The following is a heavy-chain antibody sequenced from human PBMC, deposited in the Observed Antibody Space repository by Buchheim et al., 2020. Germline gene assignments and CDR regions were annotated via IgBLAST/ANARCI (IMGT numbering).Heavy chain of an antibody. D-gene: IGHD3-10*01. CDR3: ARGHYYGSGTNSAFDP. CDR1: GGSIGTYY. CDR2: ISYSGST. V-gene: IGHV4-59*01. J-gene: IGHJ5*01. Sequence: QVQLQESGPGLVKPSETLSLTCTVSGGSIGTYYWSWIRQPPGKGLEWIGHISYSGSTKYNPSLKSRVTMSVDTSQNPLSLNLISVTAADTAVYYCARGHYYGSGTNSAFDPWGQGSL.